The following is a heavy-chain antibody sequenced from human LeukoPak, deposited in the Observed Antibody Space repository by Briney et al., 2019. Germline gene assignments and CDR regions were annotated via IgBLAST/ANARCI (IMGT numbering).Heavy chain of an antibody. CDR2: ISGSGGST. V-gene: IGHV3-23*01. D-gene: IGHD2-2*01. Sequence: GGSLRLSCAASGFTFSSYAMSWVRQAPGKGLEWVSAISGSGGSTYYADSVKGRFTISRDNSKNTLYLQMNSLGAEDTAVYYCAKGTLDIVVVPAAPKVYYFDYWGQGTLVTVSS. CDR3: AKGTLDIVVVPAAPKVYYFDY. J-gene: IGHJ4*02. CDR1: GFTFSSYA.